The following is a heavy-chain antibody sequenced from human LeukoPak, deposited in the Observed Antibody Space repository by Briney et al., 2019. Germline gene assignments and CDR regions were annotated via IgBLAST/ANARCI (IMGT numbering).Heavy chain of an antibody. CDR3: ARPKRGAVAGTRYYYGMDV. CDR2: INPSGGST. J-gene: IGHJ6*02. D-gene: IGHD6-19*01. CDR1: GYTFTSYY. V-gene: IGHV1-46*01. Sequence: GASVKVSCKASGYTFTSYYMHWVRQAPGQGLEWMGIINPSGGSTRYAQKFQGRVTMTRDTSTRTVYMELSSLRSEDTAVYYCARPKRGAVAGTRYYYGMDVWGQGTTVTVSS.